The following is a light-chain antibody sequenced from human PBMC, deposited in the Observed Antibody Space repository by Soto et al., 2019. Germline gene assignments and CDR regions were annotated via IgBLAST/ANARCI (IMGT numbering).Light chain of an antibody. J-gene: IGKJ5*01. CDR3: QQDSNWPLT. CDR1: QTVNSK. Sequence: EIVMPQYTAPLSVSEGERSSLSCRASQTVNSKMAWYQQKPGQGPRLLIYGASTRATGIPARFSGSGSGTEFTLTISSLQLEDLAVYWCQQDSNWPLTFGQGRLLENK. V-gene: IGKV3-15*01. CDR2: GAS.